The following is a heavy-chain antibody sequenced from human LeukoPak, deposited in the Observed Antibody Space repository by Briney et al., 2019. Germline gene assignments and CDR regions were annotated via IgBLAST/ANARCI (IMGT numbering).Heavy chain of an antibody. CDR2: IIPIFGTA. D-gene: IGHD2-21*02. CDR1: GGTFSSYA. V-gene: IGHV1-69*13. CDR3: ARGGGGGDPHYYFDY. Sequence: SVKVSCKASGGTFSSYAISWVRQAPGQGLKWMGGIIPIFGTANYAQKLQGRVTITADESTSTAYMELSSLRSEDTAVYYCARGGGGGDPHYYFDYWGQGTLVTVSS. J-gene: IGHJ4*02.